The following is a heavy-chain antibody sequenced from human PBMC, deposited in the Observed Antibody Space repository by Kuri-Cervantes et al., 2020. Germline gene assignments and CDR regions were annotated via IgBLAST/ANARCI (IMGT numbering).Heavy chain of an antibody. V-gene: IGHV3-NL1*01. CDR3: AKGSSGWYDYFDY. CDR2: IYSGGST. CDR1: GFTLKNYG. D-gene: IGHD6-19*01. J-gene: IGHJ4*02. Sequence: LSLTCVVSGFTLKNYGMHWVRQAPGKGLEWVSVIYSGGSTYYADSVKGRFTISRDNSKTTLYLQMNSLRAEDTAVYYCAKGSSGWYDYFDYWGQGTLVTVSS.